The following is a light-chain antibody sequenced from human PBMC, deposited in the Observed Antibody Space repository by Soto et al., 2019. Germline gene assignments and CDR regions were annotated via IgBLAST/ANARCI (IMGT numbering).Light chain of an antibody. CDR2: DVS. Sequence: QSALTQPASVSGSPGQSITISCTGTSSDVGAYNYVSWYQQHPGKVPKLMIYDVSTRPSGVSHRFSGSKSGNTASLTISGLQAEDEADYYCSSYTSSITLVFGGGTKVTVL. J-gene: IGLJ2*01. CDR1: SSDVGAYNY. V-gene: IGLV2-14*03. CDR3: SSYTSSITLV.